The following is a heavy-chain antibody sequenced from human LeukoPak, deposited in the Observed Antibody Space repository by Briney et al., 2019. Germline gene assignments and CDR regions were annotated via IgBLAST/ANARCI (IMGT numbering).Heavy chain of an antibody. CDR1: GFTFSNAW. V-gene: IGHV3-15*01. CDR2: IKSKTYCGTT. Sequence: GGSLRLSCAASGFTFSNAWMSGVRQAPGKGLEWVGRIKSKTYCGTTDYAAPVKGRFTIPRDDSKNTLYLQMNSLKTEDTAVYYCTTELGYSGYDYANYWGQGTLVTVSS. J-gene: IGHJ4*02. D-gene: IGHD5-12*01. CDR3: TTELGYSGYDYANY.